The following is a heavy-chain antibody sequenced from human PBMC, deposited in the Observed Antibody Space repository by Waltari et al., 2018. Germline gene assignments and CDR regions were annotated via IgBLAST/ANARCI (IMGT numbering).Heavy chain of an antibody. V-gene: IGHV4-59*01. J-gene: IGHJ4*02. Sequence: GSTNYNPSLKSRVTISVDTSKNQFSLKLSSVTAADTAVYYCARDRGAAGIDYWGQGTLVTVSS. D-gene: IGHD6-13*01. CDR3: ARDRGAAGIDY. CDR2: GST.